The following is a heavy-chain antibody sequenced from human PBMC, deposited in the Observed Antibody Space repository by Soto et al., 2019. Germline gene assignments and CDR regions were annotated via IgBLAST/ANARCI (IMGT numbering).Heavy chain of an antibody. J-gene: IGHJ3*02. Sequence: EVQLVESGGGLVKPGGSLRLSCAASGFTFSSYSMNWVRQAPGKGLEWVSSISSSSSYIYYADSVKGRFTISRDNAKNSLYLQMNSLRAEDTAVYYCARGRGTTLNLGGNDAFDIWGQGTMVTVSS. D-gene: IGHD4-17*01. V-gene: IGHV3-21*01. CDR1: GFTFSSYS. CDR2: ISSSSSYI. CDR3: ARGRGTTLNLGGNDAFDI.